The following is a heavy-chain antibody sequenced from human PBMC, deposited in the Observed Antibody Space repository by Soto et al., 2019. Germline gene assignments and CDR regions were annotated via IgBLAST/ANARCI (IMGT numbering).Heavy chain of an antibody. CDR2: IFPGDSDT. J-gene: IGHJ6*02. CDR1: GYNFGAYW. D-gene: IGHD2-2*01. V-gene: IGHV5-51*01. Sequence: GESLKISCQGSGYNFGAYWIGWVRQMPGKGLEWMGIIFPGDSDTRYRPSFQGQVTISVDRSINTAYLQWSSLKASDTAMYYCARLGDYCSSTSCHYYYYYGMDVWGQGTTVTVSS. CDR3: ARLGDYCSSTSCHYYYYYGMDV.